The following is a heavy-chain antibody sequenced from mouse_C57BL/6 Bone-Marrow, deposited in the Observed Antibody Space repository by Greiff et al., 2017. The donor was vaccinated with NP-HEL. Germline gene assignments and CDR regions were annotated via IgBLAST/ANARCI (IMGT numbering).Heavy chain of an antibody. D-gene: IGHD6-1*01. J-gene: IGHJ1*03. CDR1: GYTFTSYW. Sequence: QVQLKQPGAELVKPGASVKLSCKASGYTFTSYWMHWVKQRPGRGLEWIGRIDPNGGGTKYNEKFKSKATLTVDKPSSTTYMQLSSLTSEDSAVYYFARSEGGCPYLYFDVWDTGTTVTVSS. CDR2: IDPNGGGT. CDR3: ARSEGGCPYLYFDV. V-gene: IGHV1-72*01.